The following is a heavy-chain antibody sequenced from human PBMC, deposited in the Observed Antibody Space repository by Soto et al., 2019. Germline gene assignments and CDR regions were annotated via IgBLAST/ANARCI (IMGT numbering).Heavy chain of an antibody. CDR2: ISSSGSTI. Sequence: EVQLVESGGGLVQPGGSLRLSCAASGFTFSSYEMNWVRQAPGKGLEWVSYISSSGSTIYYADSVKGRFTISRDNAKNSQSLQGNGLRAVGRAGYFWLWGQYSSGWGYFDYWGQETLVTVSS. J-gene: IGHJ4*02. CDR3: LWGQYSSGWGYFDY. D-gene: IGHD6-19*01. V-gene: IGHV3-48*03. CDR1: GFTFSSYE.